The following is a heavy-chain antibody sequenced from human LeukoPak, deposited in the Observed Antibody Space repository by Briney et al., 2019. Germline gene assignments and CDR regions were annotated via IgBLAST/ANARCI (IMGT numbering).Heavy chain of an antibody. D-gene: IGHD3-3*01. J-gene: IGHJ4*02. CDR2: LNPSGGTT. CDR1: GYSFASYW. Sequence: GESLKISCKASGYSFASYWIGWVRQMPGKGLEWMGILNPSGGTTSYAQKFQGRVTMTRDTSTSTVYMELSSLRSDDTAVYYCARDRYDFYYFEYWGQGTLVTVSS. CDR3: ARDRYDFYYFEY. V-gene: IGHV1-46*01.